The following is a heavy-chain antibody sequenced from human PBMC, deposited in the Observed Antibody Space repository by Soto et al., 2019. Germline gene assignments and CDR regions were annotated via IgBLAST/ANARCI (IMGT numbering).Heavy chain of an antibody. CDR1: GYSFTSYC. V-gene: IGHV5-51*01. CDR2: IYPGDSDT. J-gene: IGHJ3*02. CDR3: ASPRIAAATDDAFDI. D-gene: IGHD6-13*01. Sequence: GQSLKISCKGSGYSFTSYCIGWVRQMPGKGLEWMGIIYPGDSDTRYSPSFQGQVTISADKSISTAYLQWSSLKASDTAMYYCASPRIAAATDDAFDIWGQGTMVTVSS.